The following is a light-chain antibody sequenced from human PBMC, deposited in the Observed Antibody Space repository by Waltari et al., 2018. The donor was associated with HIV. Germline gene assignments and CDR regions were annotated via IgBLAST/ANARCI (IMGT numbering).Light chain of an antibody. CDR3: QQYGNSPRT. CDR2: GAS. Sequence: ELVSTLPPGTLSLFPGERATISCSSSQTLISSFLAWYQQKPGQAPMLLIYGASTRASGIPDRFSGSGSGADFTLTISRLEPEDVALYYCQQYGNSPRTFGQGTKLEIK. CDR1: QTLISSF. J-gene: IGKJ2*01. V-gene: IGKV3-20*01.